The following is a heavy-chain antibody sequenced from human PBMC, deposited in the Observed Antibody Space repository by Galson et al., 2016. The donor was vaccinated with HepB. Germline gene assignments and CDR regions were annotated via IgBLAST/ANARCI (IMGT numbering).Heavy chain of an antibody. V-gene: IGHV3-30*03. Sequence: SLRLSCAASGFTFSRYGIHWVRQAPGKGLAWVVVISYDGSYKFYADSARGRFTISRDNSEDPVSLQMNSLRAEDTAVYYCARDYIMMTVTWGPDYWGQGTLVSVSS. CDR2: ISYDGSYK. CDR3: ARDYIMMTVTWGPDY. J-gene: IGHJ4*02. CDR1: GFTFSRYG. D-gene: IGHD4-17*01.